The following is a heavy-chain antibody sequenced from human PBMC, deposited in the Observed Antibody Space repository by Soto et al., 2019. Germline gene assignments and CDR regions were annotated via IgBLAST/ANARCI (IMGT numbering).Heavy chain of an antibody. CDR2: INHSGST. V-gene: IGHV4-34*01. Sequence: PSETLSLTCAVYGGSFSGYYWSWIRQPPGKRLEWIGEINHSGSTNYNPSLKSRVTISVDTSKDQFSLKLSSVTAADTAVYYCARAPSYYYHGMDVWCQGTTVTVSS. CDR3: ARAPSYYYHGMDV. CDR1: GGSFSGYY. J-gene: IGHJ6*02.